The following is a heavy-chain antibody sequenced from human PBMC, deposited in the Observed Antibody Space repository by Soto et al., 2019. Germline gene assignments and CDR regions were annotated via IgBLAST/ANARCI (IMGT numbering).Heavy chain of an antibody. CDR3: ASYNGGYSSSWYSPDAFDI. CDR2: IYPGDSDT. V-gene: IGHV5-51*01. Sequence: GESLKISCKGSGYSFTSYWIGWVRQMPGKGLEWVGIIYPGDSDTRYSPSFQGQVTISADKSISTAYLQWSSLKASDTAMYYCASYNGGYSSSWYSPDAFDIWGQGTMVTVSS. CDR1: GYSFTSYW. J-gene: IGHJ3*02. D-gene: IGHD6-13*01.